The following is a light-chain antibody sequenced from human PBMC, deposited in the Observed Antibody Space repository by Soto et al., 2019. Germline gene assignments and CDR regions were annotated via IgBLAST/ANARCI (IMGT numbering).Light chain of an antibody. CDR1: QNVSTY. V-gene: IGKV3-11*01. CDR2: DAS. J-gene: IGKJ3*01. CDR3: QQRTNWLT. Sequence: EIVLTQSPATLSLSPGERVTLSCRASQNVSTYLAWYQQKPGQAPRLLIYDASDRATGIPARFSGSGSETDFTLTISSPEPEDSAVYYCQQRTNWLTFGPGTKVDIK.